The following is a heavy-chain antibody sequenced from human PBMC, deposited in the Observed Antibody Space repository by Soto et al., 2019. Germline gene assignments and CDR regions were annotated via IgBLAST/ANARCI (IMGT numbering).Heavy chain of an antibody. Sequence: QVQLVESGGGVVQPGRSLRLSCAVSGFTFSSHAMHWVRQAPGKGLEWVALIFYDGSKKNYADSVKGRFTISRDNSKNTLYLKMNSLRPEDTALYYCARDRFSSDWYDIDNWGQGTLVTVSS. CDR1: GFTFSSHA. CDR3: ARDRFSSDWYDIDN. V-gene: IGHV3-30-3*01. J-gene: IGHJ4*02. D-gene: IGHD6-19*01. CDR2: IFYDGSKK.